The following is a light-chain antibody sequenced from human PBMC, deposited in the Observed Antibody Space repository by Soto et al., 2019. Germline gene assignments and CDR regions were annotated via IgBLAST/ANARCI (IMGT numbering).Light chain of an antibody. V-gene: IGKV1-12*01. J-gene: IGKJ4*01. CDR1: QSIGSR. CDR2: AAS. Sequence: DIQMTQSPTTLSASVRYRVTIXXRASQSIGSRLAGDQQKPGTAPQXLLYAASRLQRWGPSMFSGRGAVTDFTLTSSSLQPADFATYSCQQAPRVTRTFGEGTKVDIK. CDR3: QQAPRVTRT.